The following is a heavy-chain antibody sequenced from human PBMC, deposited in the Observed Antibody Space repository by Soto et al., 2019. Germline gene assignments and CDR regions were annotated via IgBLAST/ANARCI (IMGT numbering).Heavy chain of an antibody. V-gene: IGHV3-23*01. CDR1: GFTFSSYA. Sequence: GSLRLSCAASGFTFSSYAMSWVRQAPGKGLEWVSAISGSGGSTYYADSVKGRFTISRDNSKNTLYLQMNSLRAEDTAVYYCAKDNGVVISYYYYYGMDVWGQGTTVTVSS. CDR3: AKDNGVVISYYYYYGMDV. D-gene: IGHD3-3*01. CDR2: ISGSGGST. J-gene: IGHJ6*02.